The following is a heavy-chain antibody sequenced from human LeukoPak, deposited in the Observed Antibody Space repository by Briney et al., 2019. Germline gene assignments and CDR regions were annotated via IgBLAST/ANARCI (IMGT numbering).Heavy chain of an antibody. Sequence: ETLSLTCAVHGGSFRGYYWSWIRHTPGEGVEWSGENILSGSTNYNPSLKSRVALSVDTSKNKFSLKLNSVTAAARAVYYCVGRIGYCSGGSCYPSNYYDFCVQGTLVTVSA. CDR1: GGSFRGYY. V-gene: IGHV4-34*12. CDR3: VGRIGYCSGGSCYPSNYYDF. J-gene: IGHJ4*02. CDR2: NILSGST. D-gene: IGHD2-15*01.